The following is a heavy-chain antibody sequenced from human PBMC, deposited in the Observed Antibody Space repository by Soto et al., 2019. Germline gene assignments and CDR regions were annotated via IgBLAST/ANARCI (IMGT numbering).Heavy chain of an antibody. CDR3: AKGCRTPCYYFDY. D-gene: IGHD2-8*01. V-gene: IGHV3-23*01. CDR1: GFTFSSFA. Sequence: GGSLRLSCAASGFTFSSFAMSWVRQAPGKGLEWVSAISGSGGSSYYADSVKGRFTISRDNSKNTLYLQMNSLRAEDTAVYYWAKGCRTPCYYFDYWGTGTLVTV. CDR2: ISGSGGSS. J-gene: IGHJ4*02.